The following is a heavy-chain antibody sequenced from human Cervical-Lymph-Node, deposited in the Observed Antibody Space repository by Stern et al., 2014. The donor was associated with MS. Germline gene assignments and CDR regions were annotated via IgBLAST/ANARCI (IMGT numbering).Heavy chain of an antibody. CDR1: GYTFTNYP. CDR2: INTNTGNS. CDR3: ARDFVDTAMVTRSDYLDC. V-gene: IGHV7-4-1*02. D-gene: IGHD5-18*01. Sequence: VQLVESGSELKKPGASVKVSCKASGYTFTNYPMNWVRKAPGQGLEWMGWINTNTGNSTYAQGFTGRFVFSLDTSVSTAYLQISSLKAEDTAVYYCARDFVDTAMVTRSDYLDCWGQGTLVTVSS. J-gene: IGHJ4*02.